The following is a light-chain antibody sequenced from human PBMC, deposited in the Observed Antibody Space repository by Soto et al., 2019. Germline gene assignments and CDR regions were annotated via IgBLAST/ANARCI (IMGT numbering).Light chain of an antibody. V-gene: IGKV3-20*01. CDR2: GAS. J-gene: IGKJ4*01. CDR1: QSVSSSF. Sequence: EIVLTQSPGTLSLSPGEGVTLSCRASQSVSSSFLDWYQQKPGQAPRLLIYGASSRATGIPDRFSGSGSGTDFTLTISRLEPEDFAVYYCQQYGNSPVTFGGGTKVDIK. CDR3: QQYGNSPVT.